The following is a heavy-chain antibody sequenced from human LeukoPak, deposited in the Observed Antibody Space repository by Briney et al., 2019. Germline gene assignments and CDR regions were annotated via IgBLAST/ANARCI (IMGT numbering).Heavy chain of an antibody. Sequence: PGGSLRLSCAASGFTFGSYGMSWVRQAPGKGLEWVSAISGSGGSTYYADSVKGRFTISRDNSKNTLYLQMNSLRAEDTAVYYCAKSRLKAWFGKGYYFDYWGQGTLVTVSS. CDR2: ISGSGGST. J-gene: IGHJ4*02. V-gene: IGHV3-23*01. CDR3: AKSRLKAWFGKGYYFDY. CDR1: GFTFGSYG. D-gene: IGHD3-10*01.